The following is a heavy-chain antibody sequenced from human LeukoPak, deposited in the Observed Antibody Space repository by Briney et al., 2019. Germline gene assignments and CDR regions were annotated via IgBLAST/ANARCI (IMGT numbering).Heavy chain of an antibody. V-gene: IGHV3-7*01. J-gene: IGHJ5*02. CDR3: ARRLGLGFGEYSNNWFDP. Sequence: GGCLRLACAVSGFTFTTYAMHCVRQAPGKGLEWVANIKHDGSENYYVDSVKGRFTISRDNAKNSLYLQMNSLRAEDTAVYYCARRLGLGFGEYSNNWFDPWGQGTLVTVSS. CDR1: GFTFTTYA. D-gene: IGHD3-10*01. CDR2: IKHDGSEN.